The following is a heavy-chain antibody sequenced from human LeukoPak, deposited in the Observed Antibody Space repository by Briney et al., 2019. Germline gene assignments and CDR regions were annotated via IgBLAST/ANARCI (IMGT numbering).Heavy chain of an antibody. J-gene: IGHJ4*02. CDR2: LTHAAIL. CDR1: GGGSFSDYS. D-gene: IGHD6-13*01. CDR3: ARGRGEAAGLDH. Sequence: SETLSLTCAVSGGGSFSDYSWYWIRQSPGEGVGWVGELTHAAILNYNPSLKGRVAISVDTSKSQVSLKLDSMTAADTAMYYCARGRGEAAGLDHWGGGGLVTLSS. V-gene: IGHV4-34*01.